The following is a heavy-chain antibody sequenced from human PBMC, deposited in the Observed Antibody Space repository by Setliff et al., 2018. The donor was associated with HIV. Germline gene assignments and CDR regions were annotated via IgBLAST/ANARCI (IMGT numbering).Heavy chain of an antibody. CDR2: ISAYNGNT. Sequence: ASVKVSCKASGYTFTSYGISWVRQAPGQGLEWMGWISAYNGNTNYAQQLQGRVTLTTDTSTSTAYMELRSLRSDDTAVCYCARFAVAGTKWSDPWGQGTPVTVSS. J-gene: IGHJ5*02. CDR1: GYTFTSYG. D-gene: IGHD6-19*01. V-gene: IGHV1-18*01. CDR3: ARFAVAGTKWSDP.